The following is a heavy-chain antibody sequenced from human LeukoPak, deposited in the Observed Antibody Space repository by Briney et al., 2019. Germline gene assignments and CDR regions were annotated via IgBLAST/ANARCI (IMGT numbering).Heavy chain of an antibody. D-gene: IGHD5-18*01. Sequence: SETLSLTCAVSGGSIRSYYWSWIRQPPGKGLEWIGYIFYAGSTTYNPSLKSRVTISIDTSKNQFSLKLNSVTAADTAVYYCASGERGYSYGPLDYWGQGTLVTVSS. J-gene: IGHJ4*02. CDR2: IFYAGST. CDR1: GGSIRSYY. V-gene: IGHV4-59*08. CDR3: ASGERGYSYGPLDY.